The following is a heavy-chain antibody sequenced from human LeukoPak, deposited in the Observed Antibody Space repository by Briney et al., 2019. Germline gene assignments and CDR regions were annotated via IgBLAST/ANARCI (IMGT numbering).Heavy chain of an antibody. J-gene: IGHJ4*02. Sequence: ASVKVSCKASGYTFTGYYMHWVRQAPGQGLERMGWINPNSGGTNYAQKFQGRVTMTRDTSISTAYMELSRLRSDDTAVYYCASSWIAAAGRGLSYYFDYWGQGTLVTVSS. V-gene: IGHV1-2*02. CDR3: ASSWIAAAGRGLSYYFDY. CDR1: GYTFTGYY. D-gene: IGHD6-13*01. CDR2: INPNSGGT.